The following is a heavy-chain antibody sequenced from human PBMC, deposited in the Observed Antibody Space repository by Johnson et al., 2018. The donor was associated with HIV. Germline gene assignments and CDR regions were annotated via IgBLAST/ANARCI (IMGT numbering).Heavy chain of an antibody. Sequence: VHLVESGGGLVQPGGSLRLSCAASGFTVTTKYMSWVRQAPGKGLEWVSVIYSGGSTYYADSVKGRFTISRDNAKNSLYLQMNNLRAEDTALYYCARRWELHSNAFDIWGQGTMVTVSS. D-gene: IGHD1-26*01. CDR2: IYSGGST. V-gene: IGHV3-66*01. CDR3: ARRWELHSNAFDI. CDR1: GFTVTTKY. J-gene: IGHJ3*02.